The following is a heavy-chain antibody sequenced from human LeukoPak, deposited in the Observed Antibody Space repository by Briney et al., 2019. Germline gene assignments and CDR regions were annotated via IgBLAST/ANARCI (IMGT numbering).Heavy chain of an antibody. J-gene: IGHJ4*02. V-gene: IGHV1-69*04. CDR1: GYTFTSYG. CDR2: IIPILGLV. CDR3: GRGAPITGEALDY. D-gene: IGHD1-20*01. Sequence: GASVKVSCKASGYTFTSYGISWVRQAPGQGLEWMGRIIPILGLVNYAQKFQGRVTVTADKSTSTAHMELSSLRSEDTAVYYCGRGAPITGEALDYWGQGTLVTVSS.